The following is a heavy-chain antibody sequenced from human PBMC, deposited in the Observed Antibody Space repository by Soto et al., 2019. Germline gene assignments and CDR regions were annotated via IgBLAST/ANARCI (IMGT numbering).Heavy chain of an antibody. Sequence: SETLSLTGTVSGYSVSSASFCWIWIRQAPGKGLEWIGFIYFSGSTNYNPSLKSRVTMSLDTSKNQFSLNLSSVTPADTAVYYCARVNSGRNWFDPWGQGTLVTVSS. V-gene: IGHV4-61*01. J-gene: IGHJ5*02. CDR3: ARVNSGRNWFDP. CDR1: GYSVSSASFC. D-gene: IGHD6-19*01. CDR2: IYFSGST.